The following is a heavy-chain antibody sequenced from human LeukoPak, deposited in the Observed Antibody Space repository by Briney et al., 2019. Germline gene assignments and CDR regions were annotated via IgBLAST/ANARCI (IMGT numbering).Heavy chain of an antibody. CDR1: GFTFSSYA. Sequence: PGGSLRLSCAASGFTFSSYAMHWVRQAPGKGLVWVSRINSDGSSTSYADSVKGRFTISRDNAKNTLYLQMNSLRAEDTAVYYCARERDYYDSSGYLNYWGQGTLVTVSS. CDR3: ARERDYYDSSGYLNY. V-gene: IGHV3-74*01. CDR2: INSDGSST. D-gene: IGHD3-22*01. J-gene: IGHJ4*02.